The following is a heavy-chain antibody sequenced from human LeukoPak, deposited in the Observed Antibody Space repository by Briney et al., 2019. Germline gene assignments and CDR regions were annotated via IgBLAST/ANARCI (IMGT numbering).Heavy chain of an antibody. Sequence: SETLSLTCTVSGGSISSSSYYWGWIRQPPGKGLEWIGSIYYSGSTYYNPSLKSRVTISVDTSKNQFSLKLSSVTAADTAVYYCARALQTRGYNYGPYSYYFDYWGQGTLVTVSS. CDR3: ARALQTRGYNYGPYSYYFDY. CDR2: IYYSGST. CDR1: GGSISSSSYY. J-gene: IGHJ4*02. D-gene: IGHD5-18*01. V-gene: IGHV4-39*01.